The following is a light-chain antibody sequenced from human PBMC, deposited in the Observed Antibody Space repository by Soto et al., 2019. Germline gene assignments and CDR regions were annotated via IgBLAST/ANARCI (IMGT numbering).Light chain of an antibody. V-gene: IGKV1-5*01. CDR1: QSISNW. CDR2: HAS. J-gene: IGKJ1*01. Sequence: IQMTQSPSTLPASLGCIFTMACRASQSISNWVAWYQQKPGTAPKVLIYHASNLQSGVPSRFSGSGSGTEFTLTISSLQPDDFATYYFQQFNSYSFGQGTKVDIK. CDR3: QQFNSYS.